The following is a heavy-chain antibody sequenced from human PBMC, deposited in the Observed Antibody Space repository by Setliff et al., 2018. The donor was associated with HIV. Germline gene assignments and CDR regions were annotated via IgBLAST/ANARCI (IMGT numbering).Heavy chain of an antibody. J-gene: IGHJ4*01. CDR2: VYYLGNT. Sequence: LSLTCLVSHYSISDSYYWGWVRQPPGKGLEWIGTVYYLGNTYHNPSLRSRPSLSIDRSHQSFSFQLTSVSAAGTAMYYCARGQWEGLHAYFFDVWGHGMLVTVSS. D-gene: IGHD1-26*01. CDR3: ARGQWEGLHAYFFDV. CDR1: HYSISDSYY. V-gene: IGHV4-38-2*01.